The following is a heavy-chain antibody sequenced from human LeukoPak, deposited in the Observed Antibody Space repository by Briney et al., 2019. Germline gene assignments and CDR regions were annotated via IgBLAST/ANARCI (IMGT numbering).Heavy chain of an antibody. V-gene: IGHV1-8*01. CDR1: GYTFTSYD. Sequence: ASVKVSCKASGYTFTSYDINWVRQATGQGLEWMGWMNPNSGNTGYAQKFQGRVTMTRNTSISTAYMELSSLRSGDTAVYYCARDYGDFKYYYGMDVWGQGTTVTVSS. CDR3: ARDYGDFKYYYGMDV. J-gene: IGHJ6*02. D-gene: IGHD4-17*01. CDR2: MNPNSGNT.